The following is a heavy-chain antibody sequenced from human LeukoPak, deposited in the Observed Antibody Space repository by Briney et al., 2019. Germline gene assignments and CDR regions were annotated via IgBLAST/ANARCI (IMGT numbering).Heavy chain of an antibody. CDR2: IYPGDSDT. J-gene: IGHJ5*01. V-gene: IGHV5-51*01. CDR3: ATPVPGPGHNWFDS. Sequence: GESLKISCKGSGYKFTSYWIGWVRQMPGKGLEWMGIIYPGDSDTRYSPSFQGQVTISVDNSISTAYLQWSSLKASDTANYYCATPVPGPGHNWFDSWGQGTLVTVSS. CDR1: GYKFTSYW. D-gene: IGHD6-19*01.